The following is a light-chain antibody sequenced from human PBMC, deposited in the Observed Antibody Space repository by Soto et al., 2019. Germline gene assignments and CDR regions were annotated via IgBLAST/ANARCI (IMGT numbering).Light chain of an antibody. V-gene: IGKV1-5*03. Sequence: DIQMTQSPSTLYASVGDRVTITCLASQSISSWLAWYQQKPGKAPKLLIYKASSLESGVPSRFSGSGSGTEFTRTISSLQPDDFATYYCQHYNSLYTFGQGTKLEIK. CDR2: KAS. CDR1: QSISSW. CDR3: QHYNSLYT. J-gene: IGKJ2*01.